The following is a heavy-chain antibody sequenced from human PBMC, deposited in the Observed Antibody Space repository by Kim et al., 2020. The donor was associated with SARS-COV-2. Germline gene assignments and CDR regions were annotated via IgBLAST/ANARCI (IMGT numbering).Heavy chain of an antibody. J-gene: IGHJ4*02. D-gene: IGHD6-19*01. V-gene: IGHV3-33*05. Sequence: GGSLRLSCAASGFTFSSYGMHWVRQAPGKGLEWVAVISYDGSNKYYADSVKGRFTISRDNSKNTLYLQMNSLRAEDTAVYYCARASEGWEQWPLVVWGQGTLVTVSS. CDR2: ISYDGSNK. CDR3: ARASEGWEQWPLVV. CDR1: GFTFSSYG.